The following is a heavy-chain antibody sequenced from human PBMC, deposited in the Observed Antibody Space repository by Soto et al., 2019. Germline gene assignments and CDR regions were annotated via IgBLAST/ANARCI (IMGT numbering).Heavy chain of an antibody. D-gene: IGHD3-3*01. J-gene: IGHJ6*02. CDR1: GYSFTSYW. CDR2: IDPSDSYT. V-gene: IGHV5-10-1*01. CDR3: ASLSPSITIFGVVPADYYGMDV. Sequence: PGESLKISCKGSGYSFTSYWISWVRQMPGKGLEWMGRIDPSDSYTNYSPSFQGHVTISADKSISTAYLQWSSLKASDTAMYYCASLSPSITIFGVVPADYYGMDVWGQGTTVTVSS.